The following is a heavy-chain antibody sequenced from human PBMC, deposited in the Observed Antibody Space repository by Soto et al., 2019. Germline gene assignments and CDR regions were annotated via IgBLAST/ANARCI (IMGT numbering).Heavy chain of an antibody. V-gene: IGHV1-18*04. Sequence: EEELLVASVKVSCKASGYTFTSYGISWVRQAPGQGLEWMGWISAYNGNTNYAQKLQGRVTMTTDKSTSTAYMELRSLRSDDTAVYYCATIRLTIFGVVIEYYFDYWGQGTLVTVSS. CDR1: GYTFTSYG. D-gene: IGHD3-3*01. CDR2: ISAYNGNT. CDR3: ATIRLTIFGVVIEYYFDY. J-gene: IGHJ4*02.